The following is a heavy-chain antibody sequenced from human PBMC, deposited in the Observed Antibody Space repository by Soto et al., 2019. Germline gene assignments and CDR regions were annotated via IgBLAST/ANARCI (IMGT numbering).Heavy chain of an antibody. CDR1: GFSLRTSGVG. D-gene: IGHD4-17*01. CDR2: IYWDDDK. J-gene: IGHJ3*01. Sequence: QITLKESGPTLVKPTQTLTLTCTFSGFSLRTSGVGVGWIRQPPGKALEWLALIYWDDDKRYSPSLKSRLAXTXVTSKNQVVLTMTNMDPVDTATYYCAHSTPSGDYVLWGQGTMVIVSS. CDR3: AHSTPSGDYVL. V-gene: IGHV2-5*02.